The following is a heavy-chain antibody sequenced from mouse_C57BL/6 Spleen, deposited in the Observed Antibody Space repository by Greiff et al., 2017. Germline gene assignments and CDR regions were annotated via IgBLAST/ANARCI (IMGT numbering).Heavy chain of an antibody. J-gene: IGHJ2*01. V-gene: IGHV1-69*01. CDR3: ARHGSSFDY. CDR2: IDPSDSYT. D-gene: IGHD1-1*01. CDR1: GYTFTSYW. Sequence: QVQLQQPGAELVMPGASVKLSCKASGYTFTSYWMHWVKQRPGQGLEWIGEIDPSDSYTNYNQKFKGKSTWTVEKSSSTDYMQLSSLTSEDCAVYYCARHGSSFDYWGQGTTLTVSA.